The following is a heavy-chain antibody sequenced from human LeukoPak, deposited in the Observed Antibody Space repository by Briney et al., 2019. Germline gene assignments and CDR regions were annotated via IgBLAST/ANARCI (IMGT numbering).Heavy chain of an antibody. J-gene: IGHJ5*02. Sequence: PSETLSLTCAVSGGSISSSNWWSWVRQPPGKGLEWIGEINHSGSTNYNPSLKSRVTISVDTSKNQFSLKLSSVTAADTAVYYCACRRGYCSGGSCYRGRFDPWGQGTLVTVSS. CDR3: ACRRGYCSGGSCYRGRFDP. CDR2: INHSGST. V-gene: IGHV4-4*02. D-gene: IGHD2-15*01. CDR1: GGSISSSNW.